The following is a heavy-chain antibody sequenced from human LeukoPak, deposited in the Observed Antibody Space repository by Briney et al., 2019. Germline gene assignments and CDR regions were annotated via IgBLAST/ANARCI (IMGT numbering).Heavy chain of an antibody. CDR2: INWNGGST. CDR1: GFTFDDYG. CDR3: ARGGGDVDTAIPPYFDY. V-gene: IGHV3-20*04. J-gene: IGHJ4*02. D-gene: IGHD5-18*01. Sequence: GGSLRLSCAASGFTFDDYGMSWVRQAPGKGLEWASGINWNGGSTGYADSVKGRFTISRDNAKNSLYLQMNSLRAEDTALYYCARGGGDVDTAIPPYFDYWGQGTLVTVSS.